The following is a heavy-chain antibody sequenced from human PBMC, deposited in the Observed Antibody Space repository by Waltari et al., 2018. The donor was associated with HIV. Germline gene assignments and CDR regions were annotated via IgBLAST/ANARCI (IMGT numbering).Heavy chain of an antibody. J-gene: IGHJ4*02. CDR2: IIQHGSEK. V-gene: IGHV3-7*01. CDR3: ARGGLGVFDY. CDR1: GFPFSTYW. Sequence: EVQLVESGGGLVQPGGALRLSCAASGFPFSTYWMSWVRRNAGKGLEWVASIIQHGSEKYYLDSVKGRFTISRDNAKNSLYLQMNSLRAEDTAVYYCARGGLGVFDYWGQGTLVTVSS. D-gene: IGHD3-16*01.